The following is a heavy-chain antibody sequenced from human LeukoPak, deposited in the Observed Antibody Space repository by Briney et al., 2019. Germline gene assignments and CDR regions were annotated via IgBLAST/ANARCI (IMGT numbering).Heavy chain of an antibody. Sequence: SETLSLTCTVSGGSISSYYWSWIRQPPGKGLEWIGYIYYSGSTNYNPSLKSRVTISVDTSKNQFSLKLSSVTAADTAVYYCARTTLRGYSGYHFDYWGQGTLVTVSS. V-gene: IGHV4-59*01. J-gene: IGHJ4*02. CDR3: ARTTLRGYSGYHFDY. D-gene: IGHD5-12*01. CDR2: IYYSGST. CDR1: GGSISSYY.